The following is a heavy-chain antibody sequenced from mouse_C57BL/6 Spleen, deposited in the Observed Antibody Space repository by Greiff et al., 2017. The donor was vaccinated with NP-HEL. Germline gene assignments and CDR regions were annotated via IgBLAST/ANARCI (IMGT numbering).Heavy chain of an antibody. CDR2: INPSTGGT. J-gene: IGHJ1*03. CDR1: GYSFTGYY. Sequence: EVQLQQSGPELVKPGASVKISCKASGYSFTGYYMNWVKQSPEKSLEWIGEINPSTGGTTYNQKFKAKATLTVDTSSSTAYMQLKSLTSDDSSVYYGAREGDYYGSSPSTGYFDVWGTGTTVTVSS. CDR3: AREGDYYGSSPSTGYFDV. V-gene: IGHV1-42*01. D-gene: IGHD1-1*01.